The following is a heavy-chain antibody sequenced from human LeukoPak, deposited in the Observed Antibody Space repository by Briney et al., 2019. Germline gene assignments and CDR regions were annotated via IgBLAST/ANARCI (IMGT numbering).Heavy chain of an antibody. CDR2: IYYSGST. CDR1: GGSISSGGHY. J-gene: IGHJ3*02. CDR3: AREGARLHYYDSSGSPSRAFDI. V-gene: IGHV4-31*03. D-gene: IGHD3-22*01. Sequence: KTSETLSLTCTVSGGSISSGGHYWSWIRQHPGKGLEWIGYIYYSGSTYYNPSLKSRVTISVDTSKNQFSLKLSSVTAADTAVYYCAREGARLHYYDSSGSPSRAFDIWGQGTMVTVSS.